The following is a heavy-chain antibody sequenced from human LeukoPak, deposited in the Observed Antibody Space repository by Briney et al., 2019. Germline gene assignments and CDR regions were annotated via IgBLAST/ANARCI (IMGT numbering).Heavy chain of an antibody. CDR1: GGSISPYY. V-gene: IGHV4-59*01. Sequence: SETLSLTCTVSGGSISPYYWTWIRQPPGKGLEWIGYVYYNGNTNYNPSLKSRITISVDTSKSQFSMRLKYVTAADTAVYYCARGPLSSRTTWTWFDPWGQGTLVTVSS. CDR3: ARGPLSSRTTWTWFDP. D-gene: IGHD3/OR15-3a*01. CDR2: VYYNGNT. J-gene: IGHJ5*02.